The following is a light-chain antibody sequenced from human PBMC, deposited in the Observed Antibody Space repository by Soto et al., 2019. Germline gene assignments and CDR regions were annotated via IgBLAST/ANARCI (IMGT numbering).Light chain of an antibody. CDR2: GAS. V-gene: IGKV3-15*01. Sequence: EIVMTQSPATLSVSPGERATLSCKASQSAGTYLAWYQQKPGQAPRLLIYGASTRATGVPARFSGGGSGTEFTLTISSLQSEDFAIYHCQQYDNLPPWTFGQGTKVEIK. CDR1: QSAGTY. CDR3: QQYDNLPPWT. J-gene: IGKJ1*01.